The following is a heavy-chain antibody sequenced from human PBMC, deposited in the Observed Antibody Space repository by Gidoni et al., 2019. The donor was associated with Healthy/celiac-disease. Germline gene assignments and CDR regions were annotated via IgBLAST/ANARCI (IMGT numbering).Heavy chain of an antibody. J-gene: IGHJ4*02. D-gene: IGHD4-17*01. CDR2: IYYSGST. CDR1: GGSISSYY. V-gene: IGHV4-59*01. Sequence: QVQLPESGPGLVKPSEPLSLTCTVSGGSISSYYWSWIRQPPGKGLEWIGYIYYSGSTNYNPSLKSRVTISVDTSKNQFSLKLSSVTAADTAVYYCASLYRGDYRDYWGQGTLVTVSS. CDR3: ASLYRGDYRDY.